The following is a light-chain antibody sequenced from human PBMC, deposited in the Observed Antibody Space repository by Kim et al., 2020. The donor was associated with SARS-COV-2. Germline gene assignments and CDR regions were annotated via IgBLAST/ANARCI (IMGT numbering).Light chain of an antibody. V-gene: IGKV1-27*01. CDR1: QDISNY. Sequence: DIQMTQSPSSLSASIGDRVTITCRASQDISNYLAWYQQKPGKVPKLLIYVASTLQSGVPYRFSGSGSGTDFTLTISSLQPEDVATYYCQKYNSAPLAFGGGTKVDIK. CDR3: QKYNSAPLA. CDR2: VAS. J-gene: IGKJ4*01.